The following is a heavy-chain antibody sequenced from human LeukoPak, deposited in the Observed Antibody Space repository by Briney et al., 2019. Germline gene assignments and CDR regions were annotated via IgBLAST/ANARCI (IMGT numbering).Heavy chain of an antibody. D-gene: IGHD6-19*01. J-gene: IGHJ5*02. V-gene: IGHV6-1*01. CDR3: ARGLRAEAGTSYWFDP. Sequence: SQTLSLTCAISGDSVSSNSAAWNWIRQSPSRGLEWLGRTYYRSKWYNDYAVSVKSRITINPDTSKNQFSLQLNSVTPEDTAVYYCARGLRAEAGTSYWFDPWGQGTLVTVSS. CDR1: GDSVSSNSAA. CDR2: TYYRSKWYN.